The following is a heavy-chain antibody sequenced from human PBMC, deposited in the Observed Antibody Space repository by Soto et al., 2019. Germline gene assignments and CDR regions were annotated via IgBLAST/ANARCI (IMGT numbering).Heavy chain of an antibody. CDR1: GFTFSTYA. CDR3: AKDCSSGWPEGYYFDN. D-gene: IGHD6-19*01. J-gene: IGHJ4*02. V-gene: IGHV3-23*01. Sequence: GGSLRLSCAASGFTFSTYAMSWVRQAPGKGLEWVSGISGGGGSTYYTDSVRGRFTIARDNSNNTLYLQMNSLRGDDTAVSYCAKDCSSGWPEGYYFDNWGQGALVTVSS. CDR2: ISGGGGST.